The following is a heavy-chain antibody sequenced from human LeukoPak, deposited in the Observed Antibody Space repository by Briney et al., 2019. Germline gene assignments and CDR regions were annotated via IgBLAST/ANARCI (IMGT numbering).Heavy chain of an antibody. CDR2: INADNGDT. Sequence: PQASVKVSCKASGYTFINYAIYWVRQAPGQRLEWMGWINADNGDTKYSQKFQGRVTVTKDTSANTVYSELSSLGSEDTAVYYCARDFLDYYDSSGYLPRWFDPWGQGTLVTVSS. CDR3: ARDFLDYYDSSGYLPRWFDP. V-gene: IGHV1-3*01. D-gene: IGHD3-22*01. CDR1: GYTFINYA. J-gene: IGHJ5*02.